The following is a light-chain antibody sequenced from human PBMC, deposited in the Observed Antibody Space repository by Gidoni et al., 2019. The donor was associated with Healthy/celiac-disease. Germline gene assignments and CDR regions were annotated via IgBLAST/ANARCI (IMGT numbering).Light chain of an antibody. V-gene: IGLV3-21*03. CDR1: NMGSKS. J-gene: IGLJ2*01. CDR3: QVWDSSSDHVV. CDR2: DDS. Sequence: SYVLTQPPSVSVAPGKTARITCGGKNMGSKSVNGYQQKPGQAPVLVVYDDSDRPSGIPERFSGSNSGNTATLTISRVEAGDEADYYCQVWDSSSDHVVFGGGTKLTVL.